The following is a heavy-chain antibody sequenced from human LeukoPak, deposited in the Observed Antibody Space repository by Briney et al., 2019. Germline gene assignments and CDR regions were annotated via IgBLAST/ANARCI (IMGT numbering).Heavy chain of an antibody. CDR2: IWFDGSKK. Sequence: GGSLRLSCEASGFTFSSYGMHGVRQAPGKGLEWVAVIWFDGSKKYYADSVKGRFTISRDNSKNTLYLQMNSLRVEDTAVYYCARVGGGSYYFDYWGQGTLVTVST. V-gene: IGHV3-33*01. D-gene: IGHD1-26*01. CDR3: ARVGGGSYYFDY. J-gene: IGHJ4*02. CDR1: GFTFSSYG.